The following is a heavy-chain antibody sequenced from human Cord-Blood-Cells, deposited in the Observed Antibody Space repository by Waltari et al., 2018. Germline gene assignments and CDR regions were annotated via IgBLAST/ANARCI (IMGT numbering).Heavy chain of an antibody. CDR1: GGSFSGYY. Sequence: QVQLQQWGAGLLKPSETLSLTCAVYGGSFSGYYWSWIRQPPGKGLEWIGEINHSESTNYNPALKSRVTISVDTSKNQFSLKLSSVTAADAAVYYCAALYCSGGSCSPERRYFDYWGQGTLVTVSS. CDR2: INHSEST. J-gene: IGHJ4*02. V-gene: IGHV4-34*01. CDR3: AALYCSGGSCSPERRYFDY. D-gene: IGHD2-15*01.